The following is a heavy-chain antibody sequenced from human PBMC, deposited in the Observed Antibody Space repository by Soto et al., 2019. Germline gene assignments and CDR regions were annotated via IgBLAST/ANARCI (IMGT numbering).Heavy chain of an antibody. J-gene: IGHJ5*02. D-gene: IGHD3-3*01. Sequence: ASETLSLTCTVSGGSISSGDYYWSWIRQRPGKGLEWIGYIYYSGSTYYNPSLKSRVTISVDTSKNQFSLKLSSVTAADPAVYYCAREGLYYDFWSGYYSPRGNWFDPWGQGTLVTVSS. V-gene: IGHV4-30-4*01. CDR2: IYYSGST. CDR3: AREGLYYDFWSGYYSPRGNWFDP. CDR1: GGSISSGDYY.